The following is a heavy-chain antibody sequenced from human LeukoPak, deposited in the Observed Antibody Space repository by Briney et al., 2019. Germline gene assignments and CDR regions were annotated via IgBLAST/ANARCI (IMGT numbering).Heavy chain of an antibody. CDR1: GGSFSGYY. J-gene: IGHJ5*02. CDR2: INHSGST. D-gene: IGHD3-10*01. V-gene: IGHV4-34*01. CDR3: SRYDSDTGDFDP. Sequence: PSETLSLTCAVYGGSFSGYYWSWIRQPPGKGLEWIGEINHSGSTNYNPSLKSRVTISVDTSKNQLSLKLSSVTAADTAFYYCSRYDSDTGDFDPWGQGTLVTISS.